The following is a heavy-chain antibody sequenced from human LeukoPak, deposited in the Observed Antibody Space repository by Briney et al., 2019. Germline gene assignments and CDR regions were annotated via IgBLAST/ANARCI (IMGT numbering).Heavy chain of an antibody. CDR2: IRYDGSNK. D-gene: IGHD2-21*02. Sequence: GGSLRLSCAASGFTFSSYGMHWVRQAPGKGLEWVAFIRYDGSNKYYADSVKGRFTISRDNSKNTLYLQMNSLRAEDTAVYYCARDPRIVVVTAKGAGYWGQGTLVTVSS. CDR1: GFTFSSYG. V-gene: IGHV3-30*02. CDR3: ARDPRIVVVTAKGAGY. J-gene: IGHJ4*02.